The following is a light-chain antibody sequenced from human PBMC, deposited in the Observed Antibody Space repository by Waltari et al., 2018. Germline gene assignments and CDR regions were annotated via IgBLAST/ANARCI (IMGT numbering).Light chain of an antibody. V-gene: IGLV10-54*04. CDR2: RSD. CDR1: RNNVGNQG. J-gene: IGLJ3*02. Sequence: QAGLIQPPSVSRALGQTATLTCAGHRNNVGNQGVVCLQQHQGHPPKLLSYRSDNRPSGISERFSASRSGNTASLTITGLQADDEADYYCSAWDKDLVAVVFGGGTKLTVL. CDR3: SAWDKDLVAVV.